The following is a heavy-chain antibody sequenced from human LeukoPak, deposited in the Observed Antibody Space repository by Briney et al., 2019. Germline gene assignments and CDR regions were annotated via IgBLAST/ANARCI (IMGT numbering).Heavy chain of an antibody. D-gene: IGHD3-3*01. Sequence: PSETLSLTCTVSGGSISSSSYYWGWIRQPPGKGLEWIGSIYYSGSTYYNPSLKSRVTISVDTSKSQFSLKLSSVTAADTAVYYCARLHYDFWSGQRGHWFDPWGQGTLVTVSS. CDR1: GGSISSSSYY. J-gene: IGHJ5*02. V-gene: IGHV4-39*01. CDR2: IYYSGST. CDR3: ARLHYDFWSGQRGHWFDP.